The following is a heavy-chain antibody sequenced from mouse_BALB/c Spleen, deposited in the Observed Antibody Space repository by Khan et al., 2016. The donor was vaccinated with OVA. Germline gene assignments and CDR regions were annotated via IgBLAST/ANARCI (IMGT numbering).Heavy chain of an antibody. D-gene: IGHD1-1*01. CDR1: GFTFINYA. CDR3: ARTTGYYGSNYLDY. V-gene: IGHV5-9-3*01. CDR2: ISSCCSYT. J-gene: IGHJ2*01. Sequence: EVELVESGGGLVRPGGSLKLSCAASGFTFINYAMSWVRQTPQQMLDWVATISSCCSYTYYPHSVKCRFTISRDTAENTLYLQMSSLRAEETARDDCARTTGYYGSNYLDYWGQGTTLTVSS.